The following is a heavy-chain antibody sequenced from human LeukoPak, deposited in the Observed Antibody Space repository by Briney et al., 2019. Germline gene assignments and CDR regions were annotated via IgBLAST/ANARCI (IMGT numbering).Heavy chain of an antibody. CDR2: IYYSGST. J-gene: IGHJ4*02. V-gene: IGHV4-59*01. CDR1: GGSISSYY. CDR3: AGGVYSGSYYRIDY. Sequence: SETLSLTCTVSGGSISSYYWSWIRQPPGKGLEWIGYIYYSGSTNYNPSLKSRVTISVDTSKNQFSLKLSSVTAADTAVYYCAGGVYSGSYYRIDYWGQGTLVTVSS. D-gene: IGHD1-26*01.